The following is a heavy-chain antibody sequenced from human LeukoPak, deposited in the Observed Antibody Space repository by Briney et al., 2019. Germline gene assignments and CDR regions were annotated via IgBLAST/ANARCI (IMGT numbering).Heavy chain of an antibody. D-gene: IGHD3-22*01. CDR3: ARDGYYYDSSGYYGKFDY. Sequence: PSETLSLTCTVSGDSISSGSYYWSWIRQPAGKGLEWIGRIYTSGSTNYNPSLKSRVTMSVDTSKNQFSLKLSSVTAADTAVYYCARDGYYYDSSGYYGKFDYWGQGTLVTVSS. CDR2: IYTSGST. J-gene: IGHJ4*02. V-gene: IGHV4-61*02. CDR1: GDSISSGSYY.